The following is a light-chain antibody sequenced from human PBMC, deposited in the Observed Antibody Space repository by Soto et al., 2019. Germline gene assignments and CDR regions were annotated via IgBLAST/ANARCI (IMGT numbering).Light chain of an antibody. J-gene: IGKJ5*01. CDR3: QQYENVPIT. CDR2: DAS. Sequence: DIRMTQPPSSLSASVGDRVTIPCQASQDIATNLNWYQQKPGKAPKLLIYDASGLATGVPSRFRRSGSETDFTLTINSLQPEDIATSYCQQYENVPITFGQGTRLEIK. V-gene: IGKV1-33*01. CDR1: QDIATN.